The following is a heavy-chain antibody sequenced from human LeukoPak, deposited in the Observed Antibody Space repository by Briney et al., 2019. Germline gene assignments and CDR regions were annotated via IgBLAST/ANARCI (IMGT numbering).Heavy chain of an antibody. J-gene: IGHJ4*02. V-gene: IGHV3-23*01. CDR1: GFTFSSYA. Sequence: GGSLRLSCAASGFTFSSYAMSWVRQAPGKGLEWVSAISGSGGSTYYADSVKGRFTISRDNPKNTLYLQMNSLRAEDTAVYYCAKDFAGGYCSSTSCSRGGPIDYWGQGTLVTVSS. D-gene: IGHD2-2*01. CDR2: ISGSGGST. CDR3: AKDFAGGYCSSTSCSRGGPIDY.